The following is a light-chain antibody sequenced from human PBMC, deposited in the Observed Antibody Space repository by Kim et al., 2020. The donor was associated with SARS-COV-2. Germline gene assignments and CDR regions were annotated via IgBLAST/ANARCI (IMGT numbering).Light chain of an antibody. V-gene: IGKV1-9*01. CDR1: QDISKF. J-gene: IGKJ1*01. CDR3: QQLNTYPRT. Sequence: ASVGDRVTITCRASQDISKFLAWYQQKPGKAPKLLIYGASTLHSGVPSRFSGSGSGTDFTLTISSLQSEDFASYYCQQLNTYPRTFGQGTKVDIK. CDR2: GAS.